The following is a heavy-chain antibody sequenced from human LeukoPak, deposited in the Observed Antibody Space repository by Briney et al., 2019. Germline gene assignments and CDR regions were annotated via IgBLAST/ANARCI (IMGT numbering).Heavy chain of an antibody. J-gene: IGHJ4*02. CDR1: GGSISSGSYY. CDR2: IYTSVST. D-gene: IGHD3-10*01. Sequence: PSQTLSLTCTVSGGSISSGSYYWSWIRQPAGKGLEWIGRIYTSVSTNYNPSLKSRVTISVDTSKNQFSLKLSSVTAADTAVYYCARESGVRGFYWGQGTLVTVSS. CDR3: ARESGVRGFY. V-gene: IGHV4-61*02.